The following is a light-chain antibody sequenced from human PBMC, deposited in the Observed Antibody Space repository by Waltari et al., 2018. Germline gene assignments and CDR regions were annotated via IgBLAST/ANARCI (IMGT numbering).Light chain of an antibody. Sequence: QSALTQPASVSGSPGPSITIHCTGTSSDVGSYNLVSWYQQHPGKAPTRMIYEGSKRPSGVSNRFSGSKSGNTASLTISGLQAEDEADYYCCSYAGSSTVVFGGGTKLTVL. CDR2: EGS. V-gene: IGLV2-23*01. CDR3: CSYAGSSTVV. CDR1: SSDVGSYNL. J-gene: IGLJ2*01.